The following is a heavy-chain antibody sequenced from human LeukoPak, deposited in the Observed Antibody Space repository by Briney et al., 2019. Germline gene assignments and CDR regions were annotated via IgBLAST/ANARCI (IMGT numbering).Heavy chain of an antibody. CDR1: GFTFSSYT. CDR3: ARGLLSGILSNWFDP. D-gene: IGHD2/OR15-2a*01. J-gene: IGHJ5*02. V-gene: IGHV3-23*01. Sequence: QPGGSRRLSCAASGFTFSSYTMGWLRQAPGKGLEWASSISPSGDNTHYTDSVKGRFTISRDKSKSTVYLQMNSLRAEDTAVYYCARGLLSGILSNWFDPWGQGTLVTLSS. CDR2: ISPSGDNT.